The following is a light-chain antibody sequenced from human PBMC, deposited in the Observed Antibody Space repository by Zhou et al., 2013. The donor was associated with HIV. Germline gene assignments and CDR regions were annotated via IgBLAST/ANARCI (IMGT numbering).Light chain of an antibody. Sequence: DIVMTQTPLSSPVTLGQPASISCRSSQSLVHDNGNTYLTWFHQRPGQPPRPLIYKISNRFSGVPDRFSGSGSGTDFTLKINRVEPEDVGVYYCMQGTHWPPSLGQGTKLEIK. V-gene: IGKV2-24*01. CDR3: MQGTHWPPS. J-gene: IGKJ2*01. CDR2: KIS. CDR1: QSLVHDNGNTY.